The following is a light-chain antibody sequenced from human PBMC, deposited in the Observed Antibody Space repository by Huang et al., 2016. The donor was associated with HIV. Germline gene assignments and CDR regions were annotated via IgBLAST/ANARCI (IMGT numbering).Light chain of an antibody. Sequence: EIVMTQSPDTLSVSPGERVSLSCRASQSVTHRLAWYQQKPGQPPRILFYDASTRAPGISARLRDSVSGTDFTLTISSLQSEDVAIYYCQQYGNWPRGTFGQGTRVQIK. V-gene: IGKV3-15*01. J-gene: IGKJ1*01. CDR1: QSVTHR. CDR3: QQYGNWPRGT. CDR2: DAS.